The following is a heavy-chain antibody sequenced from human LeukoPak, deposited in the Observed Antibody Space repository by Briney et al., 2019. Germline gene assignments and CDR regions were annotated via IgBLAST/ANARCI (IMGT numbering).Heavy chain of an antibody. CDR1: GFTFTNYA. V-gene: IGHV3-30-3*01. J-gene: IGHJ3*02. D-gene: IGHD3-22*01. CDR2: ISFDGTNK. Sequence: PGGSLRLSCAASGFTFTNYAMQWVRQAPGKGLEWVAIISFDGTNKDYADYVKGRFTISRDNSENTLFLQMKSLRAEDTAVYYCTREGYYAFDIWGQGTMVTASS. CDR3: TREGYYAFDI.